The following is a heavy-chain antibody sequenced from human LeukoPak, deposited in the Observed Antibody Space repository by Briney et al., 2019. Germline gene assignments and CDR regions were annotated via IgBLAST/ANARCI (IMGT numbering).Heavy chain of an antibody. CDR1: GGSFSGYY. V-gene: IGHV4-34*01. CDR2: INHSGST. Sequence: SETLSLTCAVYGGSFSGYYWSWIRQPPGKGLEWIGEINHSGSTNYNPPLKSRVTISVDTSKNQFSLKLSSVTAADTAVYYCASLLYYYGSGSRWGQGTLVTVSS. CDR3: ASLLYYYGSGSR. D-gene: IGHD3-10*01. J-gene: IGHJ4*02.